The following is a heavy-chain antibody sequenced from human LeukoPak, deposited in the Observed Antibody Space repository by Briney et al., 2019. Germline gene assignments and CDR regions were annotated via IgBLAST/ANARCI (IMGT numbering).Heavy chain of an antibody. Sequence: PSETLSLTCTVSGGSFSSYYWSWIRQPPGKGLEWIGYIYYSGTTIYNPSLNSRVTISVDTSKNQFSLELTSVTAADPAVYYCARNVDAPMRPPEFYFFDSWGQGTLVTVSS. CDR3: ARNVDAPMRPPEFYFFDS. J-gene: IGHJ4*02. CDR2: IYYSGTT. CDR1: GGSFSSYY. V-gene: IGHV4-59*08. D-gene: IGHD5-18*01.